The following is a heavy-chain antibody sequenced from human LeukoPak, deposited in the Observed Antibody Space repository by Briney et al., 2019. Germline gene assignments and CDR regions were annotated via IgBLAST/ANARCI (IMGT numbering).Heavy chain of an antibody. CDR3: AKAGSGWYGGFFDY. CDR2: ISYDGSNK. J-gene: IGHJ4*02. Sequence: GGSLRLSCAASGFIFSSDGMHWVRQAPGKGLEWVAVISYDGSNKYYADSVKGRFTISRDNSKNTLYLQMNSLRAEDTAVYYCAKAGSGWYGGFFDYWGQGTLVTVSS. CDR1: GFIFSSDG. D-gene: IGHD6-19*01. V-gene: IGHV3-30*18.